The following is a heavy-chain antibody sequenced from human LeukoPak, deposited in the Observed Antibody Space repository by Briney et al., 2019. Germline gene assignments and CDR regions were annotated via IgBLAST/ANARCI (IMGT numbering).Heavy chain of an antibody. Sequence: PGGSLRLSCAASGFPFSRYWMTWVRQAPGKGLEWVANIKYDGIEKYHVDSVKGRFTISRDNARNSLYLQMNSLRAEDTAVYYCARDTVVVPRGDAFDIWGQGAMVTVSS. CDR3: ARDTVVVPRGDAFDI. V-gene: IGHV3-7*04. CDR2: IKYDGIEK. D-gene: IGHD2-2*01. CDR1: GFPFSRYW. J-gene: IGHJ3*02.